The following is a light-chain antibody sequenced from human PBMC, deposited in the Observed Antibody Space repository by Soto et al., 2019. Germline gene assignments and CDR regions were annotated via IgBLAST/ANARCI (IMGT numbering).Light chain of an antibody. J-gene: IGKJ1*01. CDR2: GAS. CDR3: QQYGSSPWT. CDR1: QCVVISY. Sequence: IVLTQSPATLSLFPGERATLSYRASQCVVISYLAWYQQNPDQSPKPLIKGASSRSTGIPDRYSGTWSGADFTLTIIRLEPEDFAVYYCQQYGSSPWTFGQGTKV. V-gene: IGKV3-20*01.